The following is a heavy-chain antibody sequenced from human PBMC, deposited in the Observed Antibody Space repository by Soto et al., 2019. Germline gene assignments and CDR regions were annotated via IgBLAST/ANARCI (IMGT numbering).Heavy chain of an antibody. CDR1: GFTFSSYW. CDR3: ARIASAGRGWDV. V-gene: IGHV3-7*01. D-gene: IGHD6-13*01. CDR2: IKQDGSEK. J-gene: IGHJ6*02. Sequence: EVQLVESGGGLVQPGGSLRLSCAASGFTFSSYWRSCVRQAPVKGREWVGNIKQDGSEKNYVDFVEGRFTISRDNAENSLYLQMNSLRAEDTAVYYCARIASAGRGWDVWGQGTTVVVSS.